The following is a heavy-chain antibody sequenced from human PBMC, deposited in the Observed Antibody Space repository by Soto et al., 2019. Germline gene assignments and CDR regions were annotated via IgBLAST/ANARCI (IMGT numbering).Heavy chain of an antibody. J-gene: IGHJ1*01. V-gene: IGHV3-21*01. Sequence: ESGGGLVKPGGSLRLSCAASGFTFSSYSMNWVRQAPGKGLEWVSSISGSSSYIYYRDSVKGRFTISRDNAKNSLYLEMNSLRAEDTAVYYCARDPSDLWEPDQYFQYWGQGTLVTVSS. D-gene: IGHD1-26*01. CDR2: ISGSSSYI. CDR1: GFTFSSYS. CDR3: ARDPSDLWEPDQYFQY.